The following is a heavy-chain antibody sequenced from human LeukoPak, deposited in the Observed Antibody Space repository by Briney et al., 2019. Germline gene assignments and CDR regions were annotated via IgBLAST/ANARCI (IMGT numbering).Heavy chain of an antibody. CDR2: ISAYNGYT. V-gene: IGHV1-18*04. D-gene: IGHD2-21*02. J-gene: IGHJ4*02. CDR3: ARDSTHDCGGDCYPPLDY. CDR1: GYTFIGYY. Sequence: ASVKVSCKASGYTFIGYYLHWVRQAPGQGLEWMGWISAYNGYTNYAQKVESRVTMTTDTNTSTAYMELRGLRSDDTAVYYCARDSTHDCGGDCYPPLDYWGQGTLVTVSS.